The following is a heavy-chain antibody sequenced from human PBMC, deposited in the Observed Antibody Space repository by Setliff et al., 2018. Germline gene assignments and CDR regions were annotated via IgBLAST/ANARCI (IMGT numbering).Heavy chain of an antibody. J-gene: IGHJ6*02. Sequence: GGSLRLSCAASGFTFSSYSMNWVRQAPGKGLEWVSYISSSSSYIYYADSVKGRFTISRDNAKNSLYLQMNSLSAEDTAVYYCAREYCSSTSCYGGYYYGMDVWGQGTTVTVSS. CDR3: AREYCSSTSCYGGYYYGMDV. CDR1: GFTFSSYS. D-gene: IGHD2-2*01. CDR2: ISSSSSYI. V-gene: IGHV3-21*01.